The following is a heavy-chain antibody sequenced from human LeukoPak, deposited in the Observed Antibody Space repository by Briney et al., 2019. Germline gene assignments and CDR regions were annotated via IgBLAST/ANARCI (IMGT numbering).Heavy chain of an antibody. CDR1: GGSISSYY. V-gene: IGHV4-59*01. Sequence: SETLSLTCTVSGGSISSYYWSWIRQPPGKGLEWIGYIYYSGSTNYNPSLKSRVTISVDTSKNQFSLKLSSVTAADTAVYYCARLREPHSSWFDPWDQGTLVTVSS. D-gene: IGHD3-3*01. CDR3: ARLREPHSSWFDP. CDR2: IYYSGST. J-gene: IGHJ5*02.